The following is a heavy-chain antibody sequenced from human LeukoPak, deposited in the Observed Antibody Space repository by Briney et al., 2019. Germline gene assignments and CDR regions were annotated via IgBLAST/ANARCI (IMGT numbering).Heavy chain of an antibody. V-gene: IGHV1-2*02. Sequence: ASVKVSCTASGYTFTGYYMHWVRQAPGQGLEWMGWINPNSGGTNYAQKFQGRVTMTRDTSISTAYMELSRLRSDDTAVYYCARSRTTVTTGWFDPWGQGTLVTVSS. J-gene: IGHJ5*02. CDR3: ARSRTTVTTGWFDP. CDR1: GYTFTGYY. CDR2: INPNSGGT. D-gene: IGHD4-11*01.